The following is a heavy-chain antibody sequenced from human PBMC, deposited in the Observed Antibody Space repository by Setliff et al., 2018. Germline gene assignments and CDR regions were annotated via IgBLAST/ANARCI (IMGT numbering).Heavy chain of an antibody. J-gene: IGHJ4*02. Sequence: SETLSLTCTVSGGSISSSSYYWGWIRQPPGKGLEWIGEINHSGSTNYNPSLKSRVTISVDTSKNQFSLKLSSVTAADTAVYYCARLKTAMVDFWGQGTLVTVSS. CDR1: GGSISSSSYY. D-gene: IGHD5-18*01. CDR3: ARLKTAMVDF. CDR2: INHSGST. V-gene: IGHV4-39*01.